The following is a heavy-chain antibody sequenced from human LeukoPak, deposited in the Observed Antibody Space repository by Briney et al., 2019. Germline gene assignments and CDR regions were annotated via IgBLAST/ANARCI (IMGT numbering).Heavy chain of an antibody. CDR3: ATHSGSYFGDAFDI. D-gene: IGHD1-26*01. CDR1: GGSISSYY. Sequence: PSETLSLTCTVSGGSISSYYWSWIRQPPGKGLEWIGYIYYSGSTNYNPSLKSRVTISVDTSKNQFSLKLSSVTAAVTAVYYCATHSGSYFGDAFDIWGQGTMVTVSS. CDR2: IYYSGST. V-gene: IGHV4-59*01. J-gene: IGHJ3*02.